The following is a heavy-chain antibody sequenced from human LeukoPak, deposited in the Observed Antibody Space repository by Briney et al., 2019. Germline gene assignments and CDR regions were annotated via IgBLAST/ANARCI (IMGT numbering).Heavy chain of an antibody. D-gene: IGHD3-22*01. CDR1: GYSFTSYW. J-gene: IGHJ4*02. CDR3: ARSVYYYDSSGYYRY. V-gene: IGHV5-51*01. Sequence: GESLKISCKGSGYSFTSYWIGWVRQMPGKGLEWMGIIYPGDSGTRYSPSFQGQVTISADKSISTAYLQWSSLKASDTAMYYCARSVYYYDSSGYYRYWGQGTLVTVSS. CDR2: IYPGDSGT.